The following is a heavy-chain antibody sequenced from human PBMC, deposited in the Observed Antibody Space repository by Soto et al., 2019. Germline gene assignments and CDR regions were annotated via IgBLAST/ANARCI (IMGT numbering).Heavy chain of an antibody. D-gene: IGHD4-17*01. CDR1: GGSISSGSYS. CDR2: INHSGST. Sequence: PSETLSLTCAVSGGSISSGSYSWSWIRQPPGKGLEWIGEINHSGSTNYNPSLKSRVTISVDTSKNQFSLKLSSVTAADTAVYYCARGRDYGDYADWYFDLWGRGTLVTVSS. CDR3: ARGRDYGDYADWYFDL. V-gene: IGHV4-39*07. J-gene: IGHJ2*01.